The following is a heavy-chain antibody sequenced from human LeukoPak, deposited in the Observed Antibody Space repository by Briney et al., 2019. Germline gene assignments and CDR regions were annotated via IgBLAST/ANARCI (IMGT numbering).Heavy chain of an antibody. CDR1: GFTFSSYA. CDR3: ARVPEVRYFDWLLSSEDYYYGMDV. Sequence: GGSLRLSCAASGFTFSSYAMHWVRQAPGKGLEWVAVISYDGSNKYYADSVKGRFTISRDNSKNTLYLQMNSLRAEDTAVYYCARVPEVRYFDWLLSSEDYYYGMDVWGQGTTVTVSS. V-gene: IGHV3-30-3*01. D-gene: IGHD3-9*01. J-gene: IGHJ6*02. CDR2: ISYDGSNK.